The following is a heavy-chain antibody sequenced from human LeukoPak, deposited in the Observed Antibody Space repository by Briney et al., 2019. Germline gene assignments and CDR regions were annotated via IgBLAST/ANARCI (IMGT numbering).Heavy chain of an antibody. J-gene: IGHJ6*04. V-gene: IGHV1-69*06. D-gene: IGHD2-2*01. Sequence: SVKVSCKASGGTFSSYAISWVRQAPGQGLEWMGGIIPIFGTANYAQKFQGRVTITADKSTSTAYMELSSLRSEDTAVYYCARDWSVPATTYYYYGMDVWGKGTTVTVSS. CDR2: IIPIFGTA. CDR3: ARDWSVPATTYYYYGMDV. CDR1: GGTFSSYA.